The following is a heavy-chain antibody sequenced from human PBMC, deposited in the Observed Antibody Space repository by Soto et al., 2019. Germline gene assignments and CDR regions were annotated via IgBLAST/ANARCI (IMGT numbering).Heavy chain of an antibody. CDR3: ETFPRSSKRGY. J-gene: IGHJ1*01. CDR2: ISDGGGTT. D-gene: IGHD4-4*01. V-gene: IGHV3-48*03. CDR1: GFTFSNYE. Sequence: GGSLRLSCAASGFTFSNYEMNWVRQAPGKGLEWVSYISDGGGTTYYADSVKGRFTISRDNAKNSLYLQMNSLGAEDTAVYYCETFPRSSKRGYWGQGTLVTVSS.